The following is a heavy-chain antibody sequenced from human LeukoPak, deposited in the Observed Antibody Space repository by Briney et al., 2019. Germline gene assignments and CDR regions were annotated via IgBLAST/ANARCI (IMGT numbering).Heavy chain of an antibody. V-gene: IGHV1-8*01. CDR1: GYTFTSYD. CDR3: ARERSYSSSPPGY. J-gene: IGHJ4*02. CDR2: MNPNSGNT. D-gene: IGHD6-13*01. Sequence: ASVKVSCNASGYTFTSYDINWVRQATGQGLEWMGWMNPNSGNTGYAQKFQGRVTMTRNTSISTAYMELSSLRSEDTAVYYCARERSYSSSPPGYWGQGTLVTVSS.